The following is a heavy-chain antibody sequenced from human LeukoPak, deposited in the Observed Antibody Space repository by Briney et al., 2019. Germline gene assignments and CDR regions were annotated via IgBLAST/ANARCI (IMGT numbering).Heavy chain of an antibody. CDR1: APPLLSYH. V-gene: IGHV3-48*03. Sequence: GGSLRLSFSLAAPPLLSYHTGAGRQAPGKGLEWVSYISSSGTTIYYADSVKGRFTISRDNAKNLVYLQMNSLRAEAMAVYYCLPRSTGLHRTISTEYNQDWGQGTLVTVSS. J-gene: IGHJ1*01. CDR3: LPRSTGLHRTISTEYNQD. D-gene: IGHD4-11*01. CDR2: ISSSGTTI.